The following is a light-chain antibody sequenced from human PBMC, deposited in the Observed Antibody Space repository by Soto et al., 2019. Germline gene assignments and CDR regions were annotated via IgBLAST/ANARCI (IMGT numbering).Light chain of an antibody. CDR1: SSDVGSYNL. V-gene: IGLV2-23*01. J-gene: IGLJ1*01. CDR3: CSYAGSSTSYV. CDR2: EGG. Sequence: QSVLTQPASVSGSPGQSITISCTGTSSDVGSYNLVSWYQQHPGKAPKLMIYEGGKRPSGVSNRFSGSKSGNTASLTISGLQAEDEADYYCCSYAGSSTSYVFGTG.